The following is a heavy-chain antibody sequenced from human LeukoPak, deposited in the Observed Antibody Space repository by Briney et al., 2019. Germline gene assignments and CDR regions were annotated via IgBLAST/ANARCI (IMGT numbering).Heavy chain of an antibody. CDR2: IKEDGSEK. CDR3: VRDNCTGTSCHHFDY. CDR1: AFTFTNYW. V-gene: IGHV3-7*01. J-gene: IGHJ4*02. D-gene: IGHD2-2*01. Sequence: GGSLRLSCAASAFTFTNYWMSWVRQAPGTGREWVANIKEDGSEKYYVDSVKGRFTISRDNAKTSLYLQMNSLRAEDTAVYYCVRDNCTGTSCHHFDYWGQGTLVTVSS.